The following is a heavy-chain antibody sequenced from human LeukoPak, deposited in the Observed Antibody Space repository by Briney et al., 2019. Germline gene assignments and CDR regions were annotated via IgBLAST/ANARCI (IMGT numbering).Heavy chain of an antibody. CDR2: INHGEST. D-gene: IGHD3-22*01. CDR3: ARGRTYYYDTSGYYPSIYYGMDV. Sequence: SETLSLTCAVSGGSFSGYYWYWIRQPPGKGLEWIGEINHGESTNYNPSLTSRATLSVDMSKNQFSLKLTSVTAADTAVYYCARGRTYYYDTSGYYPSIYYGMDVWGQGTTVIVSS. V-gene: IGHV4-34*01. CDR1: GGSFSGYY. J-gene: IGHJ6*02.